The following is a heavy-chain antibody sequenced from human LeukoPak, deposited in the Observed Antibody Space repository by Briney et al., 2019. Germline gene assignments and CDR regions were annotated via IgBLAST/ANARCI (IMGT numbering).Heavy chain of an antibody. CDR2: INSDGSST. CDR3: ARDPRRVDRFRFRDHYYYYGMDV. Sequence: ESGGSLRLSCAASGFTFSSYWMHWVHQAPGKGLVWVSRINSDGSSTSYADSVKGRFTISRDNAKNTLYLQMNSLRAEDTAVYYCARDPRRVDRFRFRDHYYYYGMDVWGQGTTVTVSS. V-gene: IGHV3-74*01. CDR1: GFTFSSYW. J-gene: IGHJ6*02. D-gene: IGHD3-10*01.